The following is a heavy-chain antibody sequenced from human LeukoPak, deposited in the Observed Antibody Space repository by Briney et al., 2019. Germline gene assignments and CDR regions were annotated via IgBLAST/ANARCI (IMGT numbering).Heavy chain of an antibody. CDR2: ISGSGGST. CDR3: AKDNSRLVTLYHYNYYGMDV. CDR1: GFTFSSYA. Sequence: GGSLRLSCAASGFTFSSYAMSWVRQAPGKGLEWVSAISGSGGSTYYADSVKGRFTISRDNSKNTLYLQMNSLRAEDTAVYYCAKDNSRLVTLYHYNYYGMDVWGQGTTVTVSS. J-gene: IGHJ6*02. V-gene: IGHV3-23*01. D-gene: IGHD4-23*01.